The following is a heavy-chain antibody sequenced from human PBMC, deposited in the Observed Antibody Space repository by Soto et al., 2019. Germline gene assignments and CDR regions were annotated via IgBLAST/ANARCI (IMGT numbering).Heavy chain of an antibody. V-gene: IGHV4-4*07. J-gene: IGHJ3*01. CDR2: IYSSGST. CDR3: AREGTTSGSFDV. Sequence: QVQLQESGPGLVKPPETLSLTCTVSGGSIRRYYWRWIRQPAGKGLEWIGRIYSSGSTKYNPSLKSRVTMSVDTSKNQCSLKLSSVTAADTAVYYCAREGTTSGSFDVWGQGTMVTVSS. CDR1: GGSIRRYY. D-gene: IGHD1-26*01.